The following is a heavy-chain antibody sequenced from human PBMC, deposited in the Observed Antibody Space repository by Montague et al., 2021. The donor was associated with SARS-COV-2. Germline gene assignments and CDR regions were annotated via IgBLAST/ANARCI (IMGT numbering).Heavy chain of an antibody. V-gene: IGHV4-31*03. CDR2: IYYSGST. CDR1: GGSISSGGYY. Sequence: TLSLTCTVSGGSISSGGYYWSWLRQHPGKGLEWIGYIYYSGSTYYNPSLKSRVTISVDTSKNQFSLKLSSVTAADTAVYYCACHVDSSGWLNPRGSGTFDYWGQGTLVTVSS. CDR3: ACHVDSSGWLNPRGSGTFDY. D-gene: IGHD6-19*01. J-gene: IGHJ4*02.